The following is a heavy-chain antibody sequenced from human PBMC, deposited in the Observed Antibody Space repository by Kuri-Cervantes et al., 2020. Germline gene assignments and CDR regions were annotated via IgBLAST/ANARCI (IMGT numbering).Heavy chain of an antibody. CDR2: FHYTGST. CDR3: ARDPMVRGGGLDY. D-gene: IGHD3-10*01. J-gene: IGHJ4*02. CDR1: GGSISSSTYY. Sequence: SETLSLTCTVSGGSISSSTYYWDWIRQPPGKGLEWIGCFHYTGSTNYNPSLKSRVAISVDTSKNQFSLKLSSVTAADTAVYYCARDPMVRGGGLDYWGQGTLVTVSS. V-gene: IGHV4-61*01.